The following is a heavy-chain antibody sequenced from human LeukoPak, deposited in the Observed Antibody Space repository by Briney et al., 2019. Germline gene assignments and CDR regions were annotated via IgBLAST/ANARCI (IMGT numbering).Heavy chain of an antibody. CDR2: ISGNNDNP. Sequence: ASVKVSCKASGIAFTDYWIHWVRQAPGQGLEWMGWISGNNDNPNYGQKFQGRFTVTTDSSTNTAYMELRNLRLDDTAVYYCARDGTSTDDYWGQGTLVTVSS. J-gene: IGHJ4*02. CDR3: ARDGTSTDDY. CDR1: GIAFTDYW. V-gene: IGHV1-18*04. D-gene: IGHD2-2*01.